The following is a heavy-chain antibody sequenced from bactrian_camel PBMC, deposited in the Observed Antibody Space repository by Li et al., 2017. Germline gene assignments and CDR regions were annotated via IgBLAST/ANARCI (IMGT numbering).Heavy chain of an antibody. CDR2: IDVDGST. CDR1: GHVKC. V-gene: IGHV3S53*01. CDR3: TRGIGITYSGGVYGDYAY. J-gene: IGHJ6*01. Sequence: VQLVESGGGAVQPGGSLRLTCVASGHVKCIGWFRQAPGKEREGVATIDVDGSTNYADSVKGRFTISVDNAKNTVLLQMNDLKPEDTAMYYCTRGIGITYSGGVYGDYAYWGQGTQVTVS. D-gene: IGHD2*01.